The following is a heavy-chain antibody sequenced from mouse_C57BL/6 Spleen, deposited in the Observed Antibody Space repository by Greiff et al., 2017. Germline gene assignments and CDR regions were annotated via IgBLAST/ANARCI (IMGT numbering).Heavy chain of an antibody. V-gene: IGHV1-62-2*01. CDR2: FYPGSGSI. J-gene: IGHJ2*01. CDR3: ARHEEGYYYEGFFDD. Sequence: QVQLQQSGAELVKPGASVKLSCTASGYTFTEYTIHWVKQRSGQGLEWIGWFYPGSGSIKYNEKFKDKATLTADKSSSTVYMALSRLTSEDSAVYFCARHEEGYYYEGFFDDWGQGTTLTVSS. D-gene: IGHD1-1*01. CDR1: GYTFTEYT.